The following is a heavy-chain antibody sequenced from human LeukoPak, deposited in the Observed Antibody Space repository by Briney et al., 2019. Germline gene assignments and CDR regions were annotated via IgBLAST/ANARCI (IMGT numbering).Heavy chain of an antibody. CDR3: AKGGVDIVATYFFDY. Sequence: SGGSLRLSCAASGFTFSSYGMHWVRQAPGKGLECPPPPRYDGSNKYYADSVKGRFTISRDNSKNTLYLQMNSLRAEHTAVYYCAKGGVDIVATYFFDYWGQGTLVTVSS. J-gene: IGHJ4*02. CDR2: PRYDGSNK. V-gene: IGHV3-30*02. CDR1: GFTFSSYG. D-gene: IGHD5-12*01.